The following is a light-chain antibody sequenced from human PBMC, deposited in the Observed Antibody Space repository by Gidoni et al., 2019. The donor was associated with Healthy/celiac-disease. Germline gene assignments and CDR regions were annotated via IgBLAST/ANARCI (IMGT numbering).Light chain of an antibody. CDR2: KDS. CDR1: ALPKQY. Sequence: SYELTQPPPVSVSPGQTARITCSGDALPKQYAYWYQQKPGQDPVLVIYKDSERPSGIPERFSDSSSGTTVTLTSSGVQAEDEADYYCQSADSSGTFLYVFGTGTKVSVL. V-gene: IGLV3-25*03. CDR3: QSADSSGTFLYV. J-gene: IGLJ1*01.